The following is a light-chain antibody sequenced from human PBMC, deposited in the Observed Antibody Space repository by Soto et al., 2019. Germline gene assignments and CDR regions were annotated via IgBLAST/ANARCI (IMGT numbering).Light chain of an antibody. V-gene: IGKV1-33*01. CDR2: DAS. Sequence: DIQMTQSPSSLSASVGDRVTITCQASQDISNYLNWYQQKPGKAPKLLIYDASNLETGVPSRFSGSGSGTHFSFPISSLQPEDIATYYCQQFDKIPYTFGQGTKLQIK. J-gene: IGKJ2*01. CDR1: QDISNY. CDR3: QQFDKIPYT.